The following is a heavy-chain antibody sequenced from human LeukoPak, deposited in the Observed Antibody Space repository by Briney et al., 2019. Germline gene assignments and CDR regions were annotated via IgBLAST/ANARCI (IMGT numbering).Heavy chain of an antibody. CDR2: IYNGVNT. Sequence: SETLSLTCTVSGASVSSASYWTWIRQPPGKGVEWIAHIYNGVNTNYNPSLKSRVTISVDTSKIQFSLRLNSVTAADTAVYYWARSRAFNSGAFDPWGQGSLVTVSS. CDR3: ARSRAFNSGAFDP. D-gene: IGHD1-26*01. V-gene: IGHV4-61*01. CDR1: GASVSSASY. J-gene: IGHJ5*02.